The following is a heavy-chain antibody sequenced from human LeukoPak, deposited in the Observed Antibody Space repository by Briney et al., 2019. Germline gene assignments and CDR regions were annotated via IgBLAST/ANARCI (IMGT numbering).Heavy chain of an antibody. Sequence: PGGSLRLSCEASGFTLSTYWMNWVRQVPGKGLEWVSVIYSGGSTYYADSVKGRFTISRDNSKNTLYLQMNSLRAEDTAVYYCAGGARRQQPFDYWGQGTLVTVSS. CDR1: GFTLSTYW. J-gene: IGHJ4*02. D-gene: IGHD6-13*01. CDR3: AGGARRQQPFDY. CDR2: IYSGGST. V-gene: IGHV3-66*01.